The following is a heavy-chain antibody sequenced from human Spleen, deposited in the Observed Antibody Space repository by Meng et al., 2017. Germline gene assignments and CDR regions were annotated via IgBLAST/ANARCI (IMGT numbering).Heavy chain of an antibody. CDR3: AKGFYDYVWGSYRLAAFDY. Sequence: GESLKISCAVSGFTFSSYEMNWVRQAPGRGLEWVSGISNGAVDTYYADSVKGRFTISRDNSKNTLYLQMNSLRAEDTAVCYCAKGFYDYVWGSYRLAAFDYWGQGTLVTVSS. CDR1: GFTFSSYE. CDR2: ISNGAVDT. J-gene: IGHJ4*02. V-gene: IGHV3-23*01. D-gene: IGHD3-16*02.